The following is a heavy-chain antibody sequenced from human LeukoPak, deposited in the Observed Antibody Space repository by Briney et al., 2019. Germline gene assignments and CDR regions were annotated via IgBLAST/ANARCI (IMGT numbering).Heavy chain of an antibody. CDR1: GGSFSGYY. V-gene: IGHV4-34*01. J-gene: IGHJ5*02. CDR2: INHSGST. CDR3: ARAGRRRFTMVGGVKWFDP. Sequence: SETLSLTCAVYGGSFSGYYWSWIRQPPGKGLEWIGEINHSGSTNYNPSLKSRVTISVDTSKNQFSLKLSSVTAADTAVYYCARAGRRRFTMVGGVKWFDPWGEGSLVT. D-gene: IGHD3-10*01.